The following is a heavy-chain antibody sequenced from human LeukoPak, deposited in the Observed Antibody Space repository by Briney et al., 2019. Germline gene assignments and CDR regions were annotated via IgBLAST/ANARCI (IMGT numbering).Heavy chain of an antibody. Sequence: GGSLGLSCAASGFTFDDYSMHWVRQAPGKGLEWVSLISWDGSRTYYADSVKGRFTISRDNSKNSLYLEMNSLRAEDSALYYCTRDLQGSRLYLVGSQNDWGQGTLVTVSS. D-gene: IGHD1-26*01. CDR2: ISWDGSRT. J-gene: IGHJ4*02. V-gene: IGHV3-43*01. CDR1: GFTFDDYS. CDR3: TRDLQGSRLYLVGSQND.